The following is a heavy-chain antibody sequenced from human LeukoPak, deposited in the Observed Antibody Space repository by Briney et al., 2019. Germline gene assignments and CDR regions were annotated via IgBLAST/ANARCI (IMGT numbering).Heavy chain of an antibody. CDR2: ISDNGGET. Sequence: KPGGSLRLSCAASGFTFTDYAMSWVRQAPEKGLEWISTISDNGGETYYADSVKGRFAISRDSSKNTLFLQMNSLRAEDSAVYYCATDRERDPSVYYLVGGQGTLITVSS. V-gene: IGHV3-23*01. CDR1: GFTFTDYA. CDR3: ATDRERDPSVYYLV. J-gene: IGHJ4*02. D-gene: IGHD3-22*01.